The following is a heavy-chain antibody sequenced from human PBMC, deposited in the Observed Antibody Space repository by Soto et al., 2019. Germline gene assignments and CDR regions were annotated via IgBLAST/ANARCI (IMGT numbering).Heavy chain of an antibody. V-gene: IGHV1-46*01. CDR1: GFTFTNYF. Sequence: QVQLVQSGAEVKKPGASVKVSCKASGFTFTNYFFHWVRQAPRQGLEWMGIISTYDGSTNYVQSLQGRVTMTSDTSTSTVYMELSSLRSEDKAVYYCARGDGRGSSGFYYYYGMDVWGHGTRVTVSS. CDR3: ARGDGRGSSGFYYYYGMDV. CDR2: ISTYDGST. J-gene: IGHJ6*01. D-gene: IGHD6-25*01.